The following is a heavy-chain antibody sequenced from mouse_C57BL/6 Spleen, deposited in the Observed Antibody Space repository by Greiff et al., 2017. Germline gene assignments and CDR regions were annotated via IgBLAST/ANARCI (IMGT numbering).Heavy chain of an antibody. D-gene: IGHD2-3*01. J-gene: IGHJ2*01. CDR1: GYTFTSYW. CDR3: AGGDGYYSYFDY. CDR2: INPSNGGT. Sequence: QVQLQQPGTELVKPGASVKLSCKASGYTFTSYWMHWVKQRPGQGLEWIGNINPSNGGTNYNEKFKSKATLTVDKSSSTAYMQLSSLTSEDSAVYYGAGGDGYYSYFDYWGQGTTLTVSS. V-gene: IGHV1-53*01.